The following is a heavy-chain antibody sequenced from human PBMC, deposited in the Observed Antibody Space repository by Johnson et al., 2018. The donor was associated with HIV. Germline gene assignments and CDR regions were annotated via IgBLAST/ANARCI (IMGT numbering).Heavy chain of an antibody. CDR1: GFTFSSYA. D-gene: IGHD5-18*01. CDR2: ISYDGGNK. Sequence: QVQLVESGGGVVQPGGSLRLSCAASGFTFSSYAMHWVRQAPGKGLEWVAVISYDGGNKYYADSVKGRFTISRDNSKNTLYLQLNSLRAEDTAVYYCVRARVGYSFAGWGTDAFDIWGQGTMVTVSS. J-gene: IGHJ3*02. CDR3: VRARVGYSFAGWGTDAFDI. V-gene: IGHV3-33*05.